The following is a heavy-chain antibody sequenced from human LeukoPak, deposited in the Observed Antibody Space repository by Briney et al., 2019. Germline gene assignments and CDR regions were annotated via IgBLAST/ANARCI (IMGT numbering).Heavy chain of an antibody. J-gene: IGHJ6*03. V-gene: IGHV4-39*02. CDR1: GVSISSGSNY. CDR3: ARVRDYGDYGFVGYYYYMDV. CDR2: IYSSGST. Sequence: SETLSLTCNVSGVSISSGSNYWGWIRQPPGKTLEWIGNIYSSGSTYYNSSLKSRVIILIDTSKNHFSLTLSSVTAADTAVYYCARVRDYGDYGFVGYYYYMDVWGKGTTVTVSS. D-gene: IGHD4-17*01.